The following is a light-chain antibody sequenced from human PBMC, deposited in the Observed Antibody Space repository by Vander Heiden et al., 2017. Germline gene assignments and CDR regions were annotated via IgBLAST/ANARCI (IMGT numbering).Light chain of an antibody. CDR1: HLGDKY. CDR3: QLWVNSTVL. V-gene: IGLV3-1*01. CDR2: QDT. Sequence: SSQLTQPPSVSVSPGQAATITCYGDHLGDKYVSWFHQRPGQSPLLVMYQDTKRPSGIPERFSGSNSGNTATLTISGTQAMDEGDFYCQLWVNSTVLFGGGTKLTVL. J-gene: IGLJ2*01.